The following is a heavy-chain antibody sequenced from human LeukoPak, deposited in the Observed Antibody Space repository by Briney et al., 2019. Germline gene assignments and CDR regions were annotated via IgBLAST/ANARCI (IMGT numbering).Heavy chain of an antibody. J-gene: IGHJ5*02. CDR1: GGTFSSYA. CDR2: IIPIFGTA. V-gene: IGHV1-69*05. CDR3: ARDGYVWGSYRYTAESWFDP. D-gene: IGHD3-16*02. Sequence: ASVKVSCEASGGTFSSYAISWVRQAPGQGLEWMGRIIPIFGTANYAQKFQGRVTITTDESTSTAYMELSSLRSEDTAVYYCARDGYVWGSYRYTAESWFDPWGQGTLVTVSS.